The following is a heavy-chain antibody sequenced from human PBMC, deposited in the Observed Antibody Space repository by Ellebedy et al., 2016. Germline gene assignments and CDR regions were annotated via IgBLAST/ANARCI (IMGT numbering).Heavy chain of an antibody. D-gene: IGHD6-19*01. CDR3: VRQPPSSGWYGDYFDY. CDR1: GGAISSRSYC. J-gene: IGHJ4*02. Sequence: SETLSLICTVSGGAISSRSYCWGWIRQPPGKGLEWIGSVCYSGSTYYNPSLKSRVTISVDTSKNQFSLKLSSVTATDTAVFYSVRQPPSSGWYGDYFDYWGQGALVTVSS. CDR2: VCYSGST. V-gene: IGHV4-39*01.